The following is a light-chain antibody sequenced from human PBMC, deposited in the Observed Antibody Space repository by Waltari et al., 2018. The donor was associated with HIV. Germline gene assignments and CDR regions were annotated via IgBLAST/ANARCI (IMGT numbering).Light chain of an antibody. CDR2: KAS. V-gene: IGKV1-5*03. CDR1: QSISSW. J-gene: IGKJ1*01. Sequence: DIQMTQSPSTLSASVGDRVTITCRASQSISSWLAWYQKKPGKDPKLLIYKASSLESGVPSRFSGSGSGTEFTLTISSLQPDDVATYYCQQYNTFTWTFGKGTKVEIK. CDR3: QQYNTFTWT.